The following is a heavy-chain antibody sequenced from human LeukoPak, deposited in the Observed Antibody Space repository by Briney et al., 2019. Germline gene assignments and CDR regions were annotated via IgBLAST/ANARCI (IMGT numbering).Heavy chain of an antibody. CDR2: IYPGDSDT. J-gene: IGHJ4*02. Sequence: GESLKISCKGSGYSFTSYWIGWVRQMPGKGLEWMGIIYPGDSDTRYSPSFQGQVTISADKSISTAYLQWSSLKASDTAMYYCARLGLSVVTDWDFDYWGQGTLVTVS. V-gene: IGHV5-51*01. CDR1: GYSFTSYW. D-gene: IGHD4-23*01. CDR3: ARLGLSVVTDWDFDY.